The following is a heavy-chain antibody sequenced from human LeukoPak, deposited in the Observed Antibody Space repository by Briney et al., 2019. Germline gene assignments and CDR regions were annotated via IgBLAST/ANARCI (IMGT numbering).Heavy chain of an antibody. V-gene: IGHV3-21*04. CDR2: ISTSSSYI. CDR1: GFTFSSYS. CDR3: ARHWYSGSYPIDY. Sequence: GGSLRLSCAVSGFTFSSYSMNWVRQAPGRGLEWVSFISTSSSYIYYADSVRGRFSISRDNARNSLYLQMNSLRAEDTALYYCARHWYSGSYPIDYWGQGTLVTVSS. J-gene: IGHJ4*02. D-gene: IGHD1-26*01.